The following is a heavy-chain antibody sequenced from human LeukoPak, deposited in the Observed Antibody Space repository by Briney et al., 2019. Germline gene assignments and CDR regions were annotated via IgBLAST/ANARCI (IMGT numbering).Heavy chain of an antibody. J-gene: IGHJ4*01. CDR2: ISFDGTNT. V-gene: IGHV3-30*18. D-gene: IGHD1-1*01. CDR1: GFTFNNYG. Sequence: GGSLRLSCAASGFTFNNYGMHWVRQAPGKGLEWVAVISFDGTNTYYADSLKGRFSVSRDNSKNTVYLQLNSLRPEDTAIYFCAKDRIQLWPRNPPHKIDFRGHGTLVAVSS. CDR3: AKDRIQLWPRNPPHKIDF.